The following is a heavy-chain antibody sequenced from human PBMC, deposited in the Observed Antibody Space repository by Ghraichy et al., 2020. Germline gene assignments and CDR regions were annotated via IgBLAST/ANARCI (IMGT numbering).Heavy chain of an antibody. Sequence: ASVKVSCKVSGYTLTELSMHWVRQAPGQGLEWMGGFNPDGGGTNYAQKFQGRVTMTGDTSTDTAYMELSSLRSEDTAVYYCATFGSNTFRGVIVIYYFDYWDRGPLIVVSA. CDR1: GYTLTELS. CDR2: FNPDGGGT. CDR3: ATFGSNTFRGVIVIYYFDY. V-gene: IGHV1-24*01. J-gene: IGHJ4*02. D-gene: IGHD3-16*02.